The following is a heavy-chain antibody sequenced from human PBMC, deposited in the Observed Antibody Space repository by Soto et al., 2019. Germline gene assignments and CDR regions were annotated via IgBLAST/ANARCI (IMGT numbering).Heavy chain of an antibody. CDR2: MNPNSGNT. V-gene: IGHV1-8*01. D-gene: IGHD4-17*01. J-gene: IGHJ4*02. CDR3: ARTLYGDNVDY. CDR1: RYAFTSYY. Sequence: SVKVSSKACRYAFTSYYSSWVRQATGQGLEWMGWMNPNSGNTGYAQKFQGRVTMTRNTSISTAYMELSSLRSEDTAVYYCARTLYGDNVDYWGQGTLVTVSS.